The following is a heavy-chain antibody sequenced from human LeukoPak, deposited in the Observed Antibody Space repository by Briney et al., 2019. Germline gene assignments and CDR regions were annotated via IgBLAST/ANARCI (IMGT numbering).Heavy chain of an antibody. CDR2: IKEDGSEK. Sequence: PGGSLRLSCAASGFTFSSYWMSWVRQAPGKGLEWVANIKEDGSEKYYVDSVRGRFTIARDNAKNSQFLQMNSLRVEDTAVYYCAKLPSGSSRYYMDVWGKGTTVTVSS. CDR3: AKLPSGSSRYYMDV. V-gene: IGHV3-7*01. CDR1: GFTFSSYW. D-gene: IGHD3-10*01. J-gene: IGHJ6*03.